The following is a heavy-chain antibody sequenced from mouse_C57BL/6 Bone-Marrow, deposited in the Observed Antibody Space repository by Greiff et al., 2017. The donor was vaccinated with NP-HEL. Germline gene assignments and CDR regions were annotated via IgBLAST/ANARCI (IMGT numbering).Heavy chain of an antibody. D-gene: IGHD3-2*02. CDR1: GYTFTSYW. J-gene: IGHJ2*01. V-gene: IGHV1-50*01. CDR3: ARNWAAQATSLDY. CDR2: IDPSDSYT. Sequence: QQSCKASGYTFTSYWMQWVKQRPGQGLEWIGEIDPSDSYTNYNQKFKGKATLTVDTSSSTAYMQLSSLTSEDSAVYYCARNWAAQATSLDYWGQGTTLTVSS.